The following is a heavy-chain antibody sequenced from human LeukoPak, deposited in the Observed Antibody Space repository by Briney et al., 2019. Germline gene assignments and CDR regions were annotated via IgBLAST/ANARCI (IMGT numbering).Heavy chain of an antibody. V-gene: IGHV3-21*01. D-gene: IGHD3-16*01. CDR1: RLTYSNYQ. J-gene: IGHJ4*02. Sequence: GGSQTLSCAASRLTYSNYQMNWVLKARGKRLEWVLSISSSGNYIYYADSVKGRFTISRDNAKNSLYLQMNSLRAEDTAVYYCARSGGGMDDYWGQGTLVTVSS. CDR3: ARSGGGMDDY. CDR2: ISSSGNYI.